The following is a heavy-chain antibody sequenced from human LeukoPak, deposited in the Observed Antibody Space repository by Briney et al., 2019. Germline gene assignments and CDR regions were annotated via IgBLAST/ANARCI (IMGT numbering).Heavy chain of an antibody. CDR2: INTNTGNP. V-gene: IGHV7-4-1*02. CDR3: ARVRTTWYSGYDLNY. D-gene: IGHD5-12*01. Sequence: ASVKVSCKASGHTFTSYAMNWVRQAPGQGLEWMGWINTNTGNPTYAQGFTGRYVFSLDTSVTTTYLQISNVRAEDTAVYYCARVRTTWYSGYDLNYWGQGTLVTVSS. CDR1: GHTFTSYA. J-gene: IGHJ4*02.